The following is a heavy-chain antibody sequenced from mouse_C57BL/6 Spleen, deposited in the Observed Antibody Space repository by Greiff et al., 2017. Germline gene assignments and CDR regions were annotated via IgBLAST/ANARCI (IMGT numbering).Heavy chain of an antibody. V-gene: IGHV1-76*01. Sequence: VKLQESGAELVRPGASVKLSCKASGYTFTDYYINWVKQRPGQGLEWIARIYPGSGNTYYNEKFKGKATLTAEKSSSTAYMQLSSLTSEDSAVYFCGYGNYQYYFDYWGQGTTLSVSS. CDR2: IYPGSGNT. J-gene: IGHJ2*01. D-gene: IGHD2-1*01. CDR3: GYGNYQYYFDY. CDR1: GYTFTDYY.